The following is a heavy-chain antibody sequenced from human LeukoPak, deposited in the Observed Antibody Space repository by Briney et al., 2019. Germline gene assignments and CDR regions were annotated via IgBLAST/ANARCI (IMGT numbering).Heavy chain of an antibody. Sequence: GGSLRLSCAASGFTFNDHYMDWVRQAPGKGLEWVGRSRSKATSYTTEYAASVKGRFIISRDDSKNSLYLQMNSLKTEDTAVYYCARDLDYGGNSDAFDIWGQGTMVTVSS. CDR3: ARDLDYGGNSDAFDI. J-gene: IGHJ3*02. V-gene: IGHV3-72*01. CDR2: SRSKATSYTT. CDR1: GFTFNDHY. D-gene: IGHD4-23*01.